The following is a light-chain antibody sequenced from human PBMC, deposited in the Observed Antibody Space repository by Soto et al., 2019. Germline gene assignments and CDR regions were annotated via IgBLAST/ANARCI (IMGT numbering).Light chain of an antibody. J-gene: IGKJ1*01. Sequence: DIQMTQSPSSLSAYVGVRVTITCRASQAISNYLAWYQQKPGKVPKLLIYAASTLQSGVPSRFSGSGSGTDFTLTISSLQPEDVATYYCQKYNIAPWTFGQGTKVEIK. CDR1: QAISNY. V-gene: IGKV1-27*01. CDR2: AAS. CDR3: QKYNIAPWT.